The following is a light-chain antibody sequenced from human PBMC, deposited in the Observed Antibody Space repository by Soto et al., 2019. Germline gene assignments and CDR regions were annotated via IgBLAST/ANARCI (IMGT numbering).Light chain of an antibody. CDR3: QSYDSRLSGSGV. J-gene: IGLJ1*01. V-gene: IGLV1-40*01. CDR1: SSNIGAGYD. CDR2: GNS. Sequence: QSVLTQPPSVSGAPGQRVTISCTGSSSNIGAGYDVHWYQQPPGTSPKLLIYGNSNRPSGVPDRFSGSKSGTSASLAITGLQAEDEADYYCQSYDSRLSGSGVFGTGTKLTVL.